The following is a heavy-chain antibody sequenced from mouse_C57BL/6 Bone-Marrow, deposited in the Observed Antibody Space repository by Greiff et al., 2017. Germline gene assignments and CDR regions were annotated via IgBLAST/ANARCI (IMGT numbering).Heavy chain of an antibody. CDR3: ARLELDYDDFDY. J-gene: IGHJ2*01. V-gene: IGHV1-81*01. Sequence: VKLQESGAELARPGASVKLSCKASGYTFTSYGISWVKQRPGQGLEWIGEIYPRSGNTYYNEKFKGKATLTADKSSSTAYMELRSLTSEDSAVYFCARLELDYDDFDYWGQGTTLTVSS. D-gene: IGHD2-4*01. CDR2: IYPRSGNT. CDR1: GYTFTSYG.